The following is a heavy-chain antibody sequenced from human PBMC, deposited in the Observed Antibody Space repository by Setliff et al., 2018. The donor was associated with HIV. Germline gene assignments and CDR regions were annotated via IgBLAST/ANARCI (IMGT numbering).Heavy chain of an antibody. J-gene: IGHJ4*02. CDR2: VKSKGSGGTT. CDR3: TTDLGGSYHGWNY. D-gene: IGHD1-26*01. CDR1: GFTFSNAW. V-gene: IGHV3-15*07. Sequence: GSLRLSCAASGFTFSNAWMNWVRQAPGKGLEWVGRVKSKGSGGTTDYATPVKGRFTISRDDSKNTLYLQMNSLKTEDTAVYYCTTDLGGSYHGWNYWGQGTLVTVSS.